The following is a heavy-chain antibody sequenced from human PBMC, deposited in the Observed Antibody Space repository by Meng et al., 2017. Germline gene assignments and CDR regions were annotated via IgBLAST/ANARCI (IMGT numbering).Heavy chain of an antibody. Sequence: VQLVAYGGGPVQPGGSPCLSFAASGFTFSSHWLHWVRQAPGKGLEWVTRSKSYGSNTNYAEAVKGRFTISRDNAQNTLYLQMNSLRAEDTAVYYCGRASWGGVDQWGQGTQVTVSS. D-gene: IGHD3-10*01. CDR1: GFTFSSHW. V-gene: IGHV3-74*01. J-gene: IGHJ5*02. CDR2: SKSYGSNT. CDR3: GRASWGGVDQ.